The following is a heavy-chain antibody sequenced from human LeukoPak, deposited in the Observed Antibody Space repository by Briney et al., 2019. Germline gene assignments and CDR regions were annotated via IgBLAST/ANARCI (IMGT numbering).Heavy chain of an antibody. CDR2: IKEDGSET. CDR1: DLIFSSYW. V-gene: IGHV3-7*01. CDR3: VRDACPLSGRALDL. J-gene: IGHJ3*01. Sequence: GGSLRLSCTASDLIFSSYWMDWVRQAPGKGLQWVAHIKEDGSETEYVDSVKGRFTISRDNKKRSLFLQMDDLRVENMGLKHCVRDACPLSGRALDLWGQGTMVTVSS.